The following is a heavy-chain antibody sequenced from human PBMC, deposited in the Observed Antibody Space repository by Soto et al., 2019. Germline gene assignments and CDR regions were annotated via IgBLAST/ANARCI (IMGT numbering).Heavy chain of an antibody. CDR3: AYLPCSGGSCSWFSFSGMDV. V-gene: IGHV2-5*02. D-gene: IGHD2-15*01. CDR2: IYWDDDK. CDR1: GFSLSTSGVG. Sequence: QITLKESGPTLVKPTQTLTLTCTFSGFSLSTSGVGVAWIRQPPGKALEWLALIYWDDDKRYRPSLESRLTITKDPSTSQVVLTMTNMDSVDTATYYCAYLPCSGGSCSWFSFSGMDVWGQGTTVTVSS. J-gene: IGHJ6*02.